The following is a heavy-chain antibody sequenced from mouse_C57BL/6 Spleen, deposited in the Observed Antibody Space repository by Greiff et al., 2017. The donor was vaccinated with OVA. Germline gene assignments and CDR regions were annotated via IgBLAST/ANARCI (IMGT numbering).Heavy chain of an antibody. CDR1: GYTFTDYE. CDR2: IDPETGGT. CDR3: TSHSITTVEG. D-gene: IGHD1-1*01. Sequence: VQLQQSGAELVRPGASVTLSCKASGYTFTDYEMHWVKQTPVHGLAWIGAIDPETGGTAYNQKFKGKAILTADKSSSTAYMELRSLTSEDAAVYYCTSHSITTVEGWGQGTTLTVSS. V-gene: IGHV1-15*01. J-gene: IGHJ2*01.